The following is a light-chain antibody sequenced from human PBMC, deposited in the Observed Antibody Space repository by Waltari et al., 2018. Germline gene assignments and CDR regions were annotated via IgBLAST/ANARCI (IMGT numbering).Light chain of an antibody. V-gene: IGKV3D-11*01. CDR3: XXXINWPLT. J-gene: IGKJ4*01. Sequence: EIVLTQSPANLSLSPGERATLSCRASQDIDDFLTWFQQRPGQVPRLLIYGASNRAADIPARFSGSGSGKDFILTISSLEPEDFAVYXXXXXINWPLTFGGGTTVDIK. CDR2: GAS. CDR1: QDIDDF.